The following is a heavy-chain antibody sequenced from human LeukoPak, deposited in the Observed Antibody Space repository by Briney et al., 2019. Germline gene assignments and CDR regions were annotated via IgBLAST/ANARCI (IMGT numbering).Heavy chain of an antibody. V-gene: IGHV1-69*05. D-gene: IGHD3-10*01. CDR1: GGTFSSYA. Sequence: SVKVSCKASGGTFSSYAISWVRQAPGQGLGWMGGIIPIFGTANYAQKFQGRVTITTDESTSTAYMELSSLRSEDTAVYYCARATMDYYGSGSYGAQTYMDVWGKGTTVTVSS. J-gene: IGHJ6*03. CDR3: ARATMDYYGSGSYGAQTYMDV. CDR2: IIPIFGTA.